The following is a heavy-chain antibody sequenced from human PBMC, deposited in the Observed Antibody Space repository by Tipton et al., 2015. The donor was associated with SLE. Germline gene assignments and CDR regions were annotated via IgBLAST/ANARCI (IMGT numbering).Heavy chain of an antibody. V-gene: IGHV4-38-2*02. CDR1: GYSISSGYY. J-gene: IGHJ4*02. D-gene: IGHD3-3*01. CDR2: IYHSGST. Sequence: GLVKPSETLSLTCTVSGYSISSGYYWGWIRQPPGKGLEWIGSIYHSGSTHYNPSLKSRVTISVDTSKNQFSLKLSSVTAADTAVYYCARVGDVLRFLEWLSNWGQGTLVTVSS. CDR3: ARVGDVLRFLEWLSN.